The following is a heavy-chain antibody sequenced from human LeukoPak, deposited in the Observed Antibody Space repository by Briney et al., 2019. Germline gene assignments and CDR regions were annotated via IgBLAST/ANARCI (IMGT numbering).Heavy chain of an antibody. CDR3: ARDGLILRFLEWLLPLDY. D-gene: IGHD3-3*01. Sequence: GASVKVSCKASGYTFTSYGISWVRQAPGQGLEWMGWISAYNGNTNYAQKLQGRVTMTTDTSTSTAYMELRSLGSDDTAVYYCARDGLILRFLEWLLPLDYWGQGTLVTVSS. V-gene: IGHV1-18*01. CDR2: ISAYNGNT. J-gene: IGHJ4*02. CDR1: GYTFTSYG.